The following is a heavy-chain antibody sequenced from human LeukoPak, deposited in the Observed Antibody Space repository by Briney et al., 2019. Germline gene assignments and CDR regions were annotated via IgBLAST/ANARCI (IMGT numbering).Heavy chain of an antibody. V-gene: IGHV1-69*05. D-gene: IGHD3-16*01. Sequence: ASVKVSCKASGGTFSSYAISWVRQAPGQGLGWMGGIIPIFGTANYAQKLQGRVTITTDESTSTAYMELSSLRSEDTAVYYCARILGGSYSIIDGGWFDPWGQGTLVTVSS. CDR2: IIPIFGTA. CDR1: GGTFSSYA. J-gene: IGHJ5*02. CDR3: ARILGGSYSIIDGGWFDP.